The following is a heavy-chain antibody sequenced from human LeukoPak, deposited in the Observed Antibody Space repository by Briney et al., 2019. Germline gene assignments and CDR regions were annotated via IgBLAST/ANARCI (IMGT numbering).Heavy chain of an antibody. CDR2: IYYSGST. D-gene: IGHD1-26*01. CDR1: GGSISSSGYY. Sequence: PSETLSLTCTVSGGSISSSGYYWGWIRQPPGKGLEWIGSIYYSGSTYYNPSLKSRVTISVDTSKNQFSLRLNSANAADTAVFYCARQGYSDFSSRPFDYWGQGTLVTVSS. V-gene: IGHV4-39*01. J-gene: IGHJ4*02. CDR3: ARQGYSDFSSRPFDY.